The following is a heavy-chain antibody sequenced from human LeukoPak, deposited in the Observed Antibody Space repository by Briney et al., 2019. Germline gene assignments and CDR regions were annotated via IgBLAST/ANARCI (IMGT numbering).Heavy chain of an antibody. CDR2: IYSGGST. CDR3: ARTDETAPAEDFQH. CDR1: GFTFSSYD. D-gene: IGHD2-21*02. Sequence: GGSLRLSCAASGFTFSSYDMHWVRQAPGKGLEWVSVIYSGGSTYYADSVKGRFTISRDNSKNTLYLQMKSLRAEDTAVYYCARTDETAPAEDFQHWGQGTLVTVSS. V-gene: IGHV3-53*01. J-gene: IGHJ1*01.